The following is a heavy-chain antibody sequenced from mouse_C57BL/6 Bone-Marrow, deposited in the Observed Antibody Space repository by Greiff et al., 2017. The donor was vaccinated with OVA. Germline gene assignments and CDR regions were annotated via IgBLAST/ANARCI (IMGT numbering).Heavy chain of an antibody. CDR1: GYTFTSYW. V-gene: IGHV1-69*01. D-gene: IGHD1-1*01. CDR2: IDPSDSYT. CDR3: ASSTVVASYYYGMDY. J-gene: IGHJ4*01. Sequence: VQLQQPGAELVMPGASVKLSCKASGYTFTSYWMHWVKQRPGQGLEWIGEIDPSDSYTNYNQKFKGKSTLTVDKSSSTAYMQLSSLTSEDSAVYYCASSTVVASYYYGMDYWGQGTSVTVSS.